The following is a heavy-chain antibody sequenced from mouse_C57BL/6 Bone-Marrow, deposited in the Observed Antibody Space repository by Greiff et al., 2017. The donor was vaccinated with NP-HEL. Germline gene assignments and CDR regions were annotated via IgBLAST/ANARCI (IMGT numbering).Heavy chain of an antibody. CDR2: IRSKSNNYAT. V-gene: IGHV10-1*01. Sequence: EVQGVESGGGLVQPKGSLKLSCAASGFSFNTYAMNWVRQAPGKGSEWVARIRSKSNNYATYYADSVKDRFTISRDDSESMLYLQMNNLKTEDTAMYYCVSLYYDYLAYWGQGTLVTVSA. J-gene: IGHJ3*01. CDR3: VSLYYDYLAY. D-gene: IGHD2-4*01. CDR1: GFSFNTYA.